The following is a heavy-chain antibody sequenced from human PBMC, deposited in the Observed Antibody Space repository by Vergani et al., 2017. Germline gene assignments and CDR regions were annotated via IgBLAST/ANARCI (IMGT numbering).Heavy chain of an antibody. CDR3: VKGKGTFEN. Sequence: QVQLVEWGGGVVQPGGSLRLSCTASGFIFSSHGMHWVRQAPGKGLEWVAFIRSDGSRRDYGESVKGRFTISRDNSKNMVYIQMNSLRPEDTAVYYCVKGKGTFENWGQGTLVTVSS. D-gene: IGHD1-7*01. CDR1: GFIFSSHG. V-gene: IGHV3-30*02. CDR2: IRSDGSRR. J-gene: IGHJ4*02.